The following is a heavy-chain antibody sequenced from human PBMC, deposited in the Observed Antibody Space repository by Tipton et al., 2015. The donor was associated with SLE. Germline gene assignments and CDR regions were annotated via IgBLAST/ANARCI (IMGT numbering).Heavy chain of an antibody. CDR1: GGSISSHY. D-gene: IGHD6-19*01. V-gene: IGHV4-59*11. CDR2: IYYSGST. J-gene: IGHJ6*02. Sequence: TLSLTCTVSGGSISSHYWSWIRQPPGKGLEWIGYIYYSGSTNYNPSLKSRVTISVDTSKNQFSLKLSSVTAADTAVYYCARDRIAVADNYYYYYAMDVWGQGTTVTVSS. CDR3: ARDRIAVADNYYYYYAMDV.